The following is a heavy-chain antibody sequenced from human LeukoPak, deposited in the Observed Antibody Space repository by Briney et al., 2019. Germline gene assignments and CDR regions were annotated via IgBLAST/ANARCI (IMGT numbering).Heavy chain of an antibody. CDR2: FYYRGST. D-gene: IGHD3-22*01. CDR1: GGSISSTSYY. J-gene: IGHJ6*03. CDR3: ACARDYDSSGYYWGNYCYYMDV. Sequence: SETLSLTCTVPGGSISSTSYYWGWIRQPPGKGLEWIGSFYYRGSTYYNPSLKSRVTVSVDTSKNQFSLKLSSETAADTAVYYCACARDYDSSGYYWGNYCYYMDVWGKGTTVTISS. V-gene: IGHV4-39*07.